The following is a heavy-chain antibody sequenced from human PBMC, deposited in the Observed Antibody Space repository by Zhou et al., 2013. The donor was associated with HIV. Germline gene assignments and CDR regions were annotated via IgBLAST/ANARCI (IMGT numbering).Heavy chain of an antibody. CDR1: GYTFTSYD. CDR2: ISAYNGNT. CDR3: ARDHKYGSAYPVGD. D-gene: IGHD3-10*01. V-gene: IGHV1-18*01. Sequence: QVQLVQSGAEVKKPGASVKVSCKASGYTFTSYDINWVRQAPGQGLEWMGWISAYNGNTNYAQKFQGRVTMTTETSTSTAYMELRSLRSDDTAVYYCARDHKYGSAYPVGDWGQGTLVIVSS. J-gene: IGHJ4*02.